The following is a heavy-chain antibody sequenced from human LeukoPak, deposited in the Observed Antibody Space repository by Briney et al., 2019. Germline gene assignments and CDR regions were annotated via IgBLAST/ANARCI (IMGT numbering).Heavy chain of an antibody. CDR1: GGTFSSYA. Sequence: GASVKVSCKASGGTFSSYAISWVRQAPGQGLEWMGGIIPIFGTANYAQKFQGRVTITADKSTSTAYMELSSLRSEDTAVYYCARGYCSAGSFYPFDYWGQGTLVTVSS. V-gene: IGHV1-69*06. J-gene: IGHJ4*02. D-gene: IGHD2-15*01. CDR2: IIPIFGTA. CDR3: ARGYCSAGSFYPFDY.